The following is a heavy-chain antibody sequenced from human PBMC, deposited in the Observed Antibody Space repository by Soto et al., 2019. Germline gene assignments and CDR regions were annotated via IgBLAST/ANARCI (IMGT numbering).Heavy chain of an antibody. CDR1: GVSIISSSYY. J-gene: IGHJ5*02. V-gene: IGHV4-39*01. CDR3: ARRRYYDSSGFQGRRTDP. D-gene: IGHD3-22*01. CDR2: IYYSGST. Sequence: SETLSLTCTVSGVSIISSSYYWVLIRQPPGKGLEWIGSIYYSGSTYYNPSLKSRVTISVDTSKNQFSLKLSSVTAADTAVYYCARRRYYDSSGFQGRRTDPSR.